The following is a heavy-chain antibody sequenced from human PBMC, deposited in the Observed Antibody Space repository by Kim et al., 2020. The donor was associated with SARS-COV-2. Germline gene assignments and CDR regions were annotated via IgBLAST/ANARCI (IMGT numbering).Heavy chain of an antibody. CDR3: ARDRFGEGYYYGMDV. CDR2: INPSGGDT. Sequence: ASVKVSCKASGYTFTSHYMHWVRQAPGQGLEWMGIINPSGGDTSYAQKFQGRVTMTRDTSTSTVYMELSSLGSEDTAVYYCARDRFGEGYYYGMDVWGQGTTVTVSS. D-gene: IGHD3-10*01. J-gene: IGHJ6*02. V-gene: IGHV1-46*01. CDR1: GYTFTSHY.